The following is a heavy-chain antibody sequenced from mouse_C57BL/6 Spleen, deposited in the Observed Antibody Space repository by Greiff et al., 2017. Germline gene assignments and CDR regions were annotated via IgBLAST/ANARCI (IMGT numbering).Heavy chain of an antibody. CDR1: GYTFTSYW. CDR3: ARQGGDYAMDY. Sequence: VQLQQPGAELVMPGASVKLSCKASGYTFTSYWMHWVKQRPGQGLEWIGGIDPSDSYTNYNQKFKGKSTLTVDKSSSTAYMQLSSLTSEDSAVYYCARQGGDYAMDYWGQGTSVTVSS. CDR2: IDPSDSYT. V-gene: IGHV1-69*01. J-gene: IGHJ4*01. D-gene: IGHD3-3*01.